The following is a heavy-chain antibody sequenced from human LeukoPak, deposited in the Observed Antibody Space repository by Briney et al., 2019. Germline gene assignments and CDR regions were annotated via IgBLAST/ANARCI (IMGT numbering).Heavy chain of an antibody. CDR3: ARDFSPRVYYFDY. D-gene: IGHD2-8*01. J-gene: IGHJ4*02. V-gene: IGHV3-7*01. CDR2: IKQDGSEK. CDR1: GFTFSSYW. Sequence: GGSLRLSCAASGFTFSSYWMSWVRQAPGKGLEWVANIKQDGSEKYYVDSVKGRFTISRDNAKNSLYLQMNSLRAEDTAVYYCARDFSPRVYYFDYWGQGTLVTVSS.